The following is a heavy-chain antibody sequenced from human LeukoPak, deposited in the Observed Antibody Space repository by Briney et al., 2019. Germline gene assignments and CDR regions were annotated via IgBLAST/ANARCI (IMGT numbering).Heavy chain of an antibody. CDR3: AGGLSIAAAGVFDY. V-gene: IGHV4-4*07. CDR2: TYTSGSN. CDR1: GGSISSYY. D-gene: IGHD6-13*01. Sequence: AESLSLTCTVSGGSISSYYWSWIRQPAGKGLEWIGRTYTSGSNNYCPSLKSRVTISLDKSKNHSSLKLSSVTAADTAVYYCAGGLSIAAAGVFDYWGQGTLVTVSS. J-gene: IGHJ4*02.